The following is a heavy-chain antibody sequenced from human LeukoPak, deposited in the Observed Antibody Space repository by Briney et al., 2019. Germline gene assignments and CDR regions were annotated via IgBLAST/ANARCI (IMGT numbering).Heavy chain of an antibody. CDR1: GGSISSYY. V-gene: IGHV4-34*01. CDR3: ARGPKTYGNGWWLNY. D-gene: IGHD6-19*01. CDR2: INHSGST. Sequence: SETLSLTCTVSGGSISSYYWSWIRQPPGKGLEWIGEINHSGSTNYNPSLKSRVTISVDTSKNQFSLKLSSVTAADTSVYYCARGPKTYGNGWWLNYWGQGTLVTVSS. J-gene: IGHJ4*02.